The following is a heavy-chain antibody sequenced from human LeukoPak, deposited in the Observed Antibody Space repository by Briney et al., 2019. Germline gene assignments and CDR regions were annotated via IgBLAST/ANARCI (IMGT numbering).Heavy chain of an antibody. CDR2: ISSSSSYI. D-gene: IGHD4-17*01. CDR3: ARDVPDGDYAAES. Sequence: GGSLRLSCAASGFTFSSYSMNWVRQAPGKGLEWVSSISSSSSYIYYADSVKGRFTISRDNAKNSLYLQMNSLRAEDTAVYYCARDVPDGDYAAESWGQGTLVTVSS. J-gene: IGHJ4*02. CDR1: GFTFSSYS. V-gene: IGHV3-21*01.